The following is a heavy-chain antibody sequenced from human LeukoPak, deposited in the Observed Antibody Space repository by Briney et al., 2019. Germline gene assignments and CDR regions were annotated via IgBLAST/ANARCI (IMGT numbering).Heavy chain of an antibody. V-gene: IGHV4-61*02. CDR2: IYTSGST. D-gene: IGHD4-11*01. J-gene: IGHJ6*03. Sequence: PSETLSLTCTVSGGSISSGSYYWSWIRQPAGKGLEWIGRIYTSGSTNYNPSLKSRVTISVDTSKNQFSLKVSSVTAADTAVYYCARGGSTTVTYYYYYMDVWGKGTTVTVSS. CDR3: ARGGSTTVTYYYYYMDV. CDR1: GGSISSGSYY.